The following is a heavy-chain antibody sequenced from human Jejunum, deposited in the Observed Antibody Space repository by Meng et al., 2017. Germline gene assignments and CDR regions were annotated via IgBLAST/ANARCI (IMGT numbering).Heavy chain of an antibody. V-gene: IGHV1-18*01. CDR2: VNAYNGNT. Sequence: QVSRGQAGLEVKNPGAAVKVSCKASGYTFKSYGISWVRQAPGQGLEWMGWVNAYNGNTNYEEKLQGRVTMTTDTSTSTAYMELRNLRSDDTAVYYCARVASFVSDYWGQGTLVTVSS. J-gene: IGHJ4*02. CDR1: GYTFKSYG. D-gene: IGHD3-3*01. CDR3: ARVASFVSDY.